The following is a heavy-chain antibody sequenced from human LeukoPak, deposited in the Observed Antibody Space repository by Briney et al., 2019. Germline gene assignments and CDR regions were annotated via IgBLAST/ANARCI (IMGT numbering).Heavy chain of an antibody. Sequence: SETLSLTCTVSGASISSGSYYWGWIRQPPGKGLEWIGSIYYSGNIYYNPSLKSRLSMSVDASNNRFSLKMNSVTAADTAMYYCARRAVSTGVHDPWGQGTPVTVSS. CDR2: IYYSGNI. CDR3: ARRAVSTGVHDP. V-gene: IGHV4-39*02. CDR1: GASISSGSYY. J-gene: IGHJ5*02. D-gene: IGHD5/OR15-5a*01.